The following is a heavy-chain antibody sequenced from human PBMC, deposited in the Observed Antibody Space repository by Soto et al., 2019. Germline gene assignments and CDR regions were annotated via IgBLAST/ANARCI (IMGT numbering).Heavy chain of an antibody. CDR3: ARRGAYCSGGTCYHFDY. Sequence: QVQLVQSGAEVKKPGSSVKVSCKASGGTFSSYAISWVRQAPGQGLEWMGGIIPIFGTANYAQKLQGRVTLTTDTLTSTAYMELRSLRSDDTAVYYCARRGAYCSGGTCYHFDYWGQGTLVTVSS. J-gene: IGHJ4*02. D-gene: IGHD2-15*01. CDR2: IIPIFGTA. V-gene: IGHV1-69*06. CDR1: GGTFSSYA.